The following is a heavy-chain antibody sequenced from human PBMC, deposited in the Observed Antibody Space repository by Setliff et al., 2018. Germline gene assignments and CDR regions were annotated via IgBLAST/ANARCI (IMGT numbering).Heavy chain of an antibody. Sequence: SVKVSCKASGGAFSSYGITWVRQAPGQGLEWMGGTIPMFGTTNYAQKFQGRVTIITDASTSTSYMALSSLTSADTAVYYCAREGVDTRSSTDYRYYMDVWGKGTTVTVS. CDR2: TIPMFGTT. D-gene: IGHD5-18*01. CDR1: GGAFSSYG. V-gene: IGHV1-69*05. J-gene: IGHJ6*03. CDR3: AREGVDTRSSTDYRYYMDV.